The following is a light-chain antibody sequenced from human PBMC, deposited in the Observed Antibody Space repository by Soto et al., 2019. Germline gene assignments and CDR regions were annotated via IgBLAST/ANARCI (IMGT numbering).Light chain of an antibody. CDR2: AAS. CDR1: QSISSY. Sequence: IPMTPSPSSLFSSVGDKVTITFRASQSISSYLNWYQQKPGKAPKLLIYAASSLQSGVPSRFSGSGSGTDFTLTISSLQPEDFATYYCQQSYSTPWTFGQGTKVDIK. J-gene: IGKJ1*01. CDR3: QQSYSTPWT. V-gene: IGKV1-39*01.